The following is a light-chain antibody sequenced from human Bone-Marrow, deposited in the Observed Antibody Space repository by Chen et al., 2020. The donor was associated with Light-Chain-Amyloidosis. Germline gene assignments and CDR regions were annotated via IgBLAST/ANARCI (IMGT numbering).Light chain of an antibody. V-gene: IGKV3-15*01. Sequence: VFTPSPPTLVVSPGERATLSCRASQIVSSNLAWYQQNPGQAPRLLIYGASTRATGIPARFSGSGSGTEFTLTISSLQSEDFAVYYCQQYNNWPPLTFGGGTKVEIK. CDR1: QIVSSN. J-gene: IGKJ4*01. CDR3: QQYNNWPPLT. CDR2: GAS.